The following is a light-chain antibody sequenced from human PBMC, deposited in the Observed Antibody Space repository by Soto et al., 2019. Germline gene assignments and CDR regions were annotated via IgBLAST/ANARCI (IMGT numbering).Light chain of an antibody. J-gene: IGKJ5*01. CDR2: GAS. V-gene: IGKV3-20*01. CDR3: QHYVTSPPIT. Sequence: EIILTQSPDTVSLSPGERATLSCRASQTVSSNYLAWCQQRPGQAPRLLIYGASTRAAGIPDRFSGSGSGTDFTLTITRLEPEYSAVYYCQHYVTSPPITFGQGIRLEIK. CDR1: QTVSSNY.